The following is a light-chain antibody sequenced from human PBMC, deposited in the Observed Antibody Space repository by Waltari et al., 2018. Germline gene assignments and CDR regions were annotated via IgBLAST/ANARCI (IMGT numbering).Light chain of an antibody. J-gene: IGKJ2*01. CDR3: MHGGHWPYT. CDR1: QSLVYSDGNTY. Sequence: VVWTQSPLSLPFTPGQPASIPCSSNQSLVYSDGNTYLNWFQQRPSQSPRRLLYKISTRDSGVPDRFSGSGSGTDFTLKISRVEAEDVGIYYCMHGGHWPYTFGQGTKLEIE. V-gene: IGKV2-30*01. CDR2: KIS.